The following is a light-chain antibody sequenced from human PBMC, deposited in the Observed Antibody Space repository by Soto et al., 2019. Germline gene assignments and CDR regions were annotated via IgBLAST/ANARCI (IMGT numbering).Light chain of an antibody. V-gene: IGKV3-20*01. CDR2: GAS. Sequence: EIVLPQSPGPLSLSPGESATLSWRASQSVSSSYLAWYQQKTGQAPRLLIYGASSRATGIPPRFSGSGSGAAFTLTISRLEPEDFSAYYCQQYGSSPPETFGQGTKVDIK. J-gene: IGKJ1*01. CDR1: QSVSSSY. CDR3: QQYGSSPPET.